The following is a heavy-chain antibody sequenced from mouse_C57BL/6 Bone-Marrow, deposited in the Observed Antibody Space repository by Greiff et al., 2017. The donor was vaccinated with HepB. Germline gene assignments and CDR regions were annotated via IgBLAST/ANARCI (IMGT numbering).Heavy chain of an antibody. CDR1: GYTFTSYW. CDR3: ARKGLRREYYAMDY. Sequence: VQLQQPGAELVKPGASVKLSCKASGYTFTSYWMQWVQQRPGQGLEWIGEIDPSDSYTNYNQKFKGKATLTVDTSSSTAYMQLSSLTSEDSAVYYCARKGLRREYYAMDYWGQGTSVTVSS. V-gene: IGHV1-50*01. D-gene: IGHD1-1*01. CDR2: IDPSDSYT. J-gene: IGHJ4*01.